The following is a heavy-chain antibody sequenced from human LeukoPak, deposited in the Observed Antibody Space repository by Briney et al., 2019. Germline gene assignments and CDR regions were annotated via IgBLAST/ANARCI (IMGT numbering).Heavy chain of an antibody. CDR3: TRRPGNYYDY. CDR1: GYRFSSYW. V-gene: IGHV5-51*01. J-gene: IGHJ4*02. CDR2: IYPGDSDI. Sequence: GESLKISCKDSGYRFSSYWIAWVRQMPGKGLEYIGIIYPGDSDIRYSPSFQGLVTISADKSISTAYLQWSSLKASDTAMYYCTRRPGNYYDYWGQGTLVTVSS. D-gene: IGHD1-26*01.